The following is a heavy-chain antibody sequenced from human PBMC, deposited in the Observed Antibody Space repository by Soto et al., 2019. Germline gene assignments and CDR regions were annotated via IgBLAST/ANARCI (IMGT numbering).Heavy chain of an antibody. CDR1: GLTFSDYY. J-gene: IGHJ4*02. CDR2: ISSRGSTI. D-gene: IGHD5-12*01. CDR3: ARDPLETVATPFDY. Sequence: GGSLRLSCAASGLTFSDYYMSWIRQAPGKGLEWISYISSRGSTIYYADSVKGRFTISRDNAKNSLYLQMNSLRAEDTAVYYCARDPLETVATPFDYWGQGTLVTVSS. V-gene: IGHV3-11*01.